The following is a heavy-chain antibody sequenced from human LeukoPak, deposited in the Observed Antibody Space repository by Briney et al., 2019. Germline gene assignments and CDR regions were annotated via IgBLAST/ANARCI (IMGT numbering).Heavy chain of an antibody. CDR2: IHYSGKA. V-gene: IGHV4-59*02. D-gene: IGHD3-16*01. CDR3: AYFGAVYDMAV. Sequence: PSETLSLTCSVFGGSVSGYYWTWVRQPPGKGLEWIGQIHYSGKADYNPSLKSRITISVDTSKNEISLRMSFMTAADTGIYYCAYFGAVYDMAVWGQGTTVTVSS. J-gene: IGHJ6*02. CDR1: GGSVSGYY.